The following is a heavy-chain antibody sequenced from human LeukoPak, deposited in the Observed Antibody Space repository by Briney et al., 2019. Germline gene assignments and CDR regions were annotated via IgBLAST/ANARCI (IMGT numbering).Heavy chain of an antibody. J-gene: IGHJ5*02. CDR2: IYYSGST. CDR3: ARDYYGSGSRRNWFDP. V-gene: IGHV4-61*08. CDR1: GGSISSGDYY. Sequence: PSETLSLTCTVSGGSISSGDYYWSWIRQPPGEGLEWIGYIYYSGSTNYNPSLKSRVTISVDTSKNQFSLKLSSVTAADTAVYYCARDYYGSGSRRNWFDPWGQGTPVTVSS. D-gene: IGHD3-10*01.